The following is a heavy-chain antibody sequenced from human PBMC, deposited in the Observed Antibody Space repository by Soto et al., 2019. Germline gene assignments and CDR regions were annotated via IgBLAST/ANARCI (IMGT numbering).Heavy chain of an antibody. J-gene: IGHJ4*02. D-gene: IGHD3-10*01. CDR1: GFTFSRFE. CDR2: ISSSGSTA. V-gene: IGHV3-48*03. Sequence: GGSLRLSCAASGFTFSRFELHWVRQAPGKGLEWISYISSSGSTAYYASSVEGRFTISRDNTNNSVYLQMDSLRAEDTALYYCTRAAWFPYLSFYWGQGALVTVSS. CDR3: TRAAWFPYLSFY.